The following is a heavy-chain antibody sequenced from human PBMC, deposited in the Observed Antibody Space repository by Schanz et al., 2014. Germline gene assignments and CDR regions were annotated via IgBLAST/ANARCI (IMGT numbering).Heavy chain of an antibody. V-gene: IGHV3-30*02. CDR3: AKDQLANYRGSGYNWFDP. D-gene: IGHD3-10*01. CDR2: IRFDGSDK. Sequence: QVQLVESGGGVVQPGGSLRLSCAASGFTFSSYGMHWVRQAPGKGLEWVTFIRFDGSDKYYADSVKGRFSVSRDNSKNTLYLQMNSLRADDTAVYYCAKDQLANYRGSGYNWFDPWGQGTLVTVFS. CDR1: GFTFSSYG. J-gene: IGHJ5*02.